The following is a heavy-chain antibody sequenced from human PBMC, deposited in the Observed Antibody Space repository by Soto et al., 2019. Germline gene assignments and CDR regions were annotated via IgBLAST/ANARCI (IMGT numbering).Heavy chain of an antibody. D-gene: IGHD6-19*01. Sequence: EVQLLESGGGLVQPGGSLTVSCAASGFVFRHYAMTWVRQAPGKGLEWVSTVSENGDYTSYADSVKGRFTISRDNSKNTVFVQMNSLRAEDTAVYYCARRTAVRNFDYWGQGTLVTVSS. CDR2: VSENGDYT. V-gene: IGHV3-23*01. CDR1: GFVFRHYA. CDR3: ARRTAVRNFDY. J-gene: IGHJ4*02.